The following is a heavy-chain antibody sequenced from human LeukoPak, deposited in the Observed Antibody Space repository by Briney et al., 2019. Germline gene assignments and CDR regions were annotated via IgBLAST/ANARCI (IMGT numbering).Heavy chain of an antibody. V-gene: IGHV4-61*02. CDR1: GGSISSGSYY. CDR2: IYTSGST. Sequence: SQTLSLTCTVSGGSISSGSYYWSWIRQPAGKGLEWIGRIYTSGSTNYNPSLRSRVTISVDTSKNQFSLKLSSVTAADTAVYYCARAWGVYGGNLYFDYWGQGTLVTVSS. D-gene: IGHD4-23*01. J-gene: IGHJ4*02. CDR3: ARAWGVYGGNLYFDY.